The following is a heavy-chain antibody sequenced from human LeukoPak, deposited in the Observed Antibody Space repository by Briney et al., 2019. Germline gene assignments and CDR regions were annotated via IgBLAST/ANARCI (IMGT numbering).Heavy chain of an antibody. CDR3: ARSNEVRGVIVY. J-gene: IGHJ4*02. CDR1: GGSISSGSYY. D-gene: IGHD3-10*01. V-gene: IGHV4-61*02. Sequence: SETLSLTCTVSGGSISSGSYYWSWIRQPAGKGLEWIGRIYTSGSTNYNPSLKSRVTISVDTSKNQFSLKLSSVTAADTAVYYCARSNEVRGVIVYWGQGTLVTVSS. CDR2: IYTSGST.